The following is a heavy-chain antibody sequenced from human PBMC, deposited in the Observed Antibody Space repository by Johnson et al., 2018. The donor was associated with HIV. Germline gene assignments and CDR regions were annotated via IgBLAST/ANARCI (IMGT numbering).Heavy chain of an antibody. J-gene: IGHJ3*02. Sequence: ISYDGSNKYYADSVKGRFTISRDNSKNTLYLQMNSLRAEDTAVYYCASSWGNAFDIWGQGTMVTVSS. CDR3: ASSWGNAFDI. CDR2: ISYDGSNK. D-gene: IGHD7-27*01. V-gene: IGHV3-30*01.